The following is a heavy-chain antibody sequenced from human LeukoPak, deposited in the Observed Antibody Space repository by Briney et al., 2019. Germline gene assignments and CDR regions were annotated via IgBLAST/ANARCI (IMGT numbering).Heavy chain of an antibody. CDR2: INTNGANT. CDR1: GFTFKSYA. CDR3: VKGLDYSSSQMDS. Sequence: GGSLRLSCSASGFTFKSYAMHWVRQAPGKGLEYVSSINTNGANTYYADSVKGRFTISRDNSRNTVYVQMNSLTPEGTAVYYCVKGLDYSSSQMDSWGQGTLVTVSS. V-gene: IGHV3-64*05. D-gene: IGHD6-6*01. J-gene: IGHJ4*02.